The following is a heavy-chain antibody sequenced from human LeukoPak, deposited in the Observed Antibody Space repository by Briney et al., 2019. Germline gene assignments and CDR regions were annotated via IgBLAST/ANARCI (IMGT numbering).Heavy chain of an antibody. D-gene: IGHD3-22*01. Sequence: ASVKVSCKASGYTFTSYGISWVRQATGQGLEWMGWMNPNSGNTGYAQKFRGRVTMTRNTSISTAYMELSSLRSEDTAVYYCARCRNFYDSSGYFNYWGQGTLVTVSS. CDR2: MNPNSGNT. CDR1: GYTFTSYG. CDR3: ARCRNFYDSSGYFNY. V-gene: IGHV1-8*02. J-gene: IGHJ4*02.